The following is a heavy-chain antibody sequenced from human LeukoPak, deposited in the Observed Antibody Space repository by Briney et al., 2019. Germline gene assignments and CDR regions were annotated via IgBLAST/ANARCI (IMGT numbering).Heavy chain of an antibody. J-gene: IGHJ4*02. Sequence: SETLSLTCTVSGGSISSYYWSWIRQPPGKGLEWIGYIYYSGSTNYNPSLESRVTISVDTSKNQFSLKLSSVTAADTAVYYCARDALHYYDSSGYYLDYWGQGTLVTVSS. CDR1: GGSISSYY. CDR3: ARDALHYYDSSGYYLDY. D-gene: IGHD3-22*01. CDR2: IYYSGST. V-gene: IGHV4-59*01.